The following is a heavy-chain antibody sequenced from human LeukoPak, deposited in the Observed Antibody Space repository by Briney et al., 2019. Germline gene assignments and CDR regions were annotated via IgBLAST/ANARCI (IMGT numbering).Heavy chain of an antibody. V-gene: IGHV1-8*01. CDR3: ATGLWFGKYLDV. Sequence: ASVKVSCKASGYTFTSYDINWVRQATGQGLEWMGWMNPISGNTGHAQKFQGRVTMTEDTSTDTAYMELSSLRSEDTAVYYCATGLWFGKYLDVWGKGTTVTISS. J-gene: IGHJ6*04. CDR1: GYTFTSYD. CDR2: MNPISGNT. D-gene: IGHD3-10*01.